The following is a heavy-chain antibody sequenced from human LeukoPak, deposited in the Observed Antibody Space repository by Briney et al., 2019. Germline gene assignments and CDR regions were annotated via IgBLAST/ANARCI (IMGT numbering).Heavy chain of an antibody. D-gene: IGHD4-11*01. Sequence: ASQTLSLTCAVSGGSISSGGYSWSWIRQPPGKGLEWIGYIYHSGGTYYNPSLKSRVTISVDRSKNQFSLKLSSVTAADTAVYYCARESAVTTDAFDIWGQGTMVTVSS. CDR1: GGSISSGGYS. CDR3: ARESAVTTDAFDI. V-gene: IGHV4-30-2*01. CDR2: IYHSGGT. J-gene: IGHJ3*02.